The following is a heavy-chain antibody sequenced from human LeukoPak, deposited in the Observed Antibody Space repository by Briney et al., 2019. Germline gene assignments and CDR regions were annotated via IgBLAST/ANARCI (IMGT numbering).Heavy chain of an antibody. D-gene: IGHD1-26*01. CDR2: ISGSGGST. J-gene: IGHJ4*02. CDR1: GFTFSSYA. V-gene: IGHV3-23*01. Sequence: SGGSLRLSCAASGFTFSSYAMSWVRQAPGKGLEWVSAISGSGGSTYYADSVKGRFTISRDNSKNTLYLQMNSLRAEDTAVYYCAKQAWWELLGSGIDYWGQGTLVTVSS. CDR3: AKQAWWELLGSGIDY.